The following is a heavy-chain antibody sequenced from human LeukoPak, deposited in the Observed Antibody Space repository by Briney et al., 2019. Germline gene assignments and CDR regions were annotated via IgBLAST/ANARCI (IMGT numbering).Heavy chain of an antibody. CDR3: ARSPLTYSGSYYKFDY. D-gene: IGHD1-26*01. Sequence: ASVKVSCKASGGTFSSYAISWVRQALGQGLEWMGGIIPIFGTANYAQKFRGRVTITADESTSTAYMELSSLRSEDTAVYYCARSPLTYSGSYYKFDYWGQGTLVTVSS. J-gene: IGHJ4*02. V-gene: IGHV1-69*01. CDR2: IIPIFGTA. CDR1: GGTFSSYA.